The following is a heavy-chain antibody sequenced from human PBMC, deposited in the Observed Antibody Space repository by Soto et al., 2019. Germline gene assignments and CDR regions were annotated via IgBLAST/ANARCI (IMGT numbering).Heavy chain of an antibody. Sequence: ASVKVSCKASGYTFTGYYMHWVRQAPGKGLEWMGWINPNSGGTNYAQKFQGRVTMTRDPSISTAYMELSRLRSDDKAVYYCERDRNSGSPPQSNWGQGTLVTVSS. CDR2: INPNSGGT. J-gene: IGHJ4*02. V-gene: IGHV1-2*02. CDR3: ERDRNSGSPPQSN. D-gene: IGHD1-26*01. CDR1: GYTFTGYY.